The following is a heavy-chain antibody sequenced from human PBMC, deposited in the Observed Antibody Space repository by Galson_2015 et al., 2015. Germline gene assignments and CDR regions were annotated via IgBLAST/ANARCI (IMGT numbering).Heavy chain of an antibody. Sequence: LRLSCAASGFTFSGSAMHWVRQASGKGLEWVGRIRSKANSYATAYAASVKGRFTISRDDSKNTLYLQMNSLKTEDTAVYYCTPGADSGYYGMDVWGQGTTVTVSS. J-gene: IGHJ6*02. CDR1: GFTFSGSA. CDR2: IRSKANSYAT. D-gene: IGHD2-15*01. CDR3: TPGADSGYYGMDV. V-gene: IGHV3-73*01.